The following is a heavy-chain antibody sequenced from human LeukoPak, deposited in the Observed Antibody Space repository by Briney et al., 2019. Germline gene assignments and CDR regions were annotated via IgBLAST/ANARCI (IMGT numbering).Heavy chain of an antibody. J-gene: IGHJ3*02. V-gene: IGHV4-61*02. CDR2: IYTSGST. D-gene: IGHD1-7*01. Sequence: SETLSLTCTVSGGSISSGSYYWSWIRQPAGEGLEWIGRIYTSGSTNYNPSLKSRVTISVDTSKNQFSLKLRSVTAADTAVYYCARGGTFDAFDIWGQGTMVTVSS. CDR1: GGSISSGSYY. CDR3: ARGGTFDAFDI.